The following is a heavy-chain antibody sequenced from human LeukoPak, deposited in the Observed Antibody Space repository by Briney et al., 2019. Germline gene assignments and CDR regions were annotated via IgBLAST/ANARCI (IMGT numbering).Heavy chain of an antibody. V-gene: IGHV4-34*01. D-gene: IGHD3-22*01. CDR1: GGSFSGYY. Sequence: PSETLSLTCAVYGGSFSGYYWSWIRQPPGKGLEWIGEINHSGSTNYNPSLKSRVTISVDTSKNQFSLKLSSVTAADTAVYYCARAPTYYYDSSGSPNDAFDIWGQGTMVTVSS. CDR3: ARAPTYYYDSSGSPNDAFDI. J-gene: IGHJ3*02. CDR2: INHSGST.